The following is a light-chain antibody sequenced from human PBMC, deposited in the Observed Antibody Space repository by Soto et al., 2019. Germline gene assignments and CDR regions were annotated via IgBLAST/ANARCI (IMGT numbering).Light chain of an antibody. CDR2: AAS. CDR1: QGISNY. Sequence: DIQMTQSPSSLSASVGDRVTITCRASQGISNYLAWYQQKPGKVPKLLIYAASTLQSGVPSRFSGSGSGTDFNLTISSLQPEDVATYYCQKYNSAPPWTFGQGNKVEIK. J-gene: IGKJ1*01. V-gene: IGKV1-27*01. CDR3: QKYNSAPPWT.